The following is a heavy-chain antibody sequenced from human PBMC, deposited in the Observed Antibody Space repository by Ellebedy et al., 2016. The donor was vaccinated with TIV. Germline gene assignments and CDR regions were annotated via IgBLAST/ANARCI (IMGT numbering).Heavy chain of an antibody. CDR3: ARDRRTVEVAPTGWYGIWFDP. D-gene: IGHD6-19*01. J-gene: IGHJ5*02. CDR2: INHSGST. V-gene: IGHV4-34*01. Sequence: SETLSLTCAVYGGSLSGYYWSWIRQPPGKGLEWIGEINHSGSTKYNPSLKSRVTISGDTSKNQFSLNLNSVTAADTAVYYCARDRRTVEVAPTGWYGIWFDPWGQGTLVTVST. CDR1: GGSLSGYY.